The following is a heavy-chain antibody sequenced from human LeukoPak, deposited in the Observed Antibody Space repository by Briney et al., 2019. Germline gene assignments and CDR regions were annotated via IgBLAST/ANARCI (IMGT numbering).Heavy chain of an antibody. D-gene: IGHD3-22*01. J-gene: IGHJ4*02. Sequence: ASVKVSCKASGYTFTSYDINWVRQATGQGLEWMGWMNPNSGNTGYAQKFQGRVTMTRNTSISTAYMELSSLRSEDTAVYYCARGPLYYYDSSGPFCFDYWGQGTLVTVSS. V-gene: IGHV1-8*01. CDR3: ARGPLYYYDSSGPFCFDY. CDR2: MNPNSGNT. CDR1: GYTFTSYD.